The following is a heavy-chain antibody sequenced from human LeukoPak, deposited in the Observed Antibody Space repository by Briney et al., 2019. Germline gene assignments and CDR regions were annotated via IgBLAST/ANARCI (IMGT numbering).Heavy chain of an antibody. Sequence: SETLSLTCTVSGGSISSGGYYWSWIRQHPGKGLEWIGYIYYSGSTYYNPSLKSRVTISVDTSKNQLSLKLSSVTAADTAVYYCARDDYGDYGSWFDPWGQGTLVTVSS. CDR3: ARDDYGDYGSWFDP. CDR2: IYYSGST. V-gene: IGHV4-31*03. CDR1: GGSISSGGYY. D-gene: IGHD4-17*01. J-gene: IGHJ5*02.